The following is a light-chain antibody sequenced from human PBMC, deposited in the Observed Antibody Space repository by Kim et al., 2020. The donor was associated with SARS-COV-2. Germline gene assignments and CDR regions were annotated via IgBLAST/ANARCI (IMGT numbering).Light chain of an antibody. CDR1: SLRRSF. CDR2: GKN. J-gene: IGLJ3*02. V-gene: IGLV3-19*01. Sequence: SSELTQDPAVSVALGQTVRITCQGDSLRRSFVSWYQQKPGQAPELVIYGKNNRPSGIPDRFSGSSSGDTASLTITGAQAEDEADYYCNSRDSSATHWVFGGGTQLTVL. CDR3: NSRDSSATHWV.